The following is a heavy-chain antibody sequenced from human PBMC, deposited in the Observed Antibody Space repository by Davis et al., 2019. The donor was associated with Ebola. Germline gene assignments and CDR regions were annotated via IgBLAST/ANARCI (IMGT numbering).Heavy chain of an antibody. V-gene: IGHV3-23*01. CDR2: ISSSSIRT. J-gene: IGHJ3*02. D-gene: IGHD3-10*01. Sequence: PGGSLRLSCAASAFTFSNYAMGWVRQAPGQGLEWVSTISSSSIRTYYADSVKGRFTISRDNSKNTLYLQMSSLRAEDTAAYYCAKGNRGKLLDDAFDIWGRGTMVTVSS. CDR3: AKGNRGKLLDDAFDI. CDR1: AFTFSNYA.